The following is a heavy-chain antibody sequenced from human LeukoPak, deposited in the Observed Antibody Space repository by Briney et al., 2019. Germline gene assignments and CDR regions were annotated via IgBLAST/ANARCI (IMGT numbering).Heavy chain of an antibody. CDR2: INPNSGGT. CDR1: GYTFTGYY. V-gene: IGHV1-2*02. J-gene: IGHJ3*02. CDR3: ARPNSGSYYGSAFDI. D-gene: IGHD1-26*01. Sequence: ASVKVSCKASGYTFTGYYMHWVRQAPGQGLEWMGWINPNSGGTNYAQKFQGRVTMTRDTSISTAYMELSRLRSDDTAVYYCARPNSGSYYGSAFDIWGQGTMVTVSS.